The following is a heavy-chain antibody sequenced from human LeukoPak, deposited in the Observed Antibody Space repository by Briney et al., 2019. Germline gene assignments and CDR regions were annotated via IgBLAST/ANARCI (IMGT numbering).Heavy chain of an antibody. J-gene: IGHJ4*02. CDR3: ARDPTMVRGVTFDY. CDR1: GYSISSGYY. V-gene: IGHV4-38-2*02. CDR2: IYHSGST. Sequence: SETLSLTCTVSGYSISSGYYWGWIRQPPGKGLEWIGSIYHSGSTYYNPSLKSRVTISVDTSKNQFSLKLSSVTAADTAVYYCARDPTMVRGVTFDYWGQGTLVTVSS. D-gene: IGHD3-10*01.